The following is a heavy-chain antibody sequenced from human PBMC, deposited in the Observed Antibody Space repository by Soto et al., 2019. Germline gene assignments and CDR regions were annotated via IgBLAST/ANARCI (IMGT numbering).Heavy chain of an antibody. Sequence: KASETLSRTCNVSGGNIRSHYWSCIRQAPGKGLEWIGYTYYSGSINYNPSLKSRVTISVDTSKNQFSLKLSSVTAADTAVYYCARLEYSGYDYPPIWGQGTMVTVSS. CDR3: ARLEYSGYDYPPI. CDR1: GGNIRSHY. V-gene: IGHV4-59*11. CDR2: TYYSGSI. D-gene: IGHD5-12*01. J-gene: IGHJ3*02.